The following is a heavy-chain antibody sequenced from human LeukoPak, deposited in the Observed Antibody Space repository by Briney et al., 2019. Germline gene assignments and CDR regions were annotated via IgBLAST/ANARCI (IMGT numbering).Heavy chain of an antibody. CDR1: GGSSSSYY. J-gene: IGHJ4*02. V-gene: IGHV4-59*01. D-gene: IGHD6-19*01. CDR2: IYYSGST. Sequence: PSETLSLTCTVSGGSSSSYYWSWIRQPPGKGLEWIGYIYYSGSTNYNPSLKSRVTISVDTSKNQFSLKLSSVTAADTAVYYCAAAVAGSVDYWGQGTLVTVAS. CDR3: AAAVAGSVDY.